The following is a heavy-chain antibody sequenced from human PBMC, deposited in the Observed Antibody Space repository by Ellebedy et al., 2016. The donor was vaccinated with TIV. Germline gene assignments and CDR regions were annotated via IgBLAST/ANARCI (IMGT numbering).Heavy chain of an antibody. CDR3: ARSYYDFWSGHYYMDV. D-gene: IGHD3-3*01. CDR1: GGSFSGYY. J-gene: IGHJ6*03. V-gene: IGHV4-34*01. Sequence: SETLFLTXAVYGGSFSGYYWSWIRQSPGRGLEWIGEVDHSGNTNYNPSLKSRVTISADTSKNQFSLKLASVTAADTAVYYCARSYYDFWSGHYYMDVWGKGTTVTVSS. CDR2: VDHSGNT.